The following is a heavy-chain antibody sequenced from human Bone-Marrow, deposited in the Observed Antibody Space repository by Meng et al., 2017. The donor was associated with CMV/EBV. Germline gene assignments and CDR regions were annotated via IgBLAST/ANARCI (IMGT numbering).Heavy chain of an antibody. V-gene: IGHV4-38-2*01. CDR2: IYHSGRT. Sequence: SETLSLTCAVYGGSFSGYYWGWIRQPPGKGLEWIGSIYHSGRTYYNPSLKSRVTISVDTSKNQFSLKLSSVTAADTAVYYCARVTFKQLLYVQDYWGQGTLVTVSS. CDR1: GGSFSGYY. D-gene: IGHD2-2*02. CDR3: ARVTFKQLLYVQDY. J-gene: IGHJ4*02.